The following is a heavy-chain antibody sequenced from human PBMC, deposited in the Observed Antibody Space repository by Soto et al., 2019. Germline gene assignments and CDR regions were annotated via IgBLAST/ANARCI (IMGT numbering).Heavy chain of an antibody. J-gene: IGHJ6*03. Sequence: GGSLRLSCAASGFTFSSYWMSWVRQAPGKGLEWVANIKQDGSEKYYVDSVKGRFTISRDNAKNSLYLQMNSLRAEDTAVYYCARGKKSDYYYYYMDVWGKGTTVTVSS. CDR3: ARGKKSDYYYYYMDV. CDR1: GFTFSSYW. V-gene: IGHV3-7*01. CDR2: IKQDGSEK.